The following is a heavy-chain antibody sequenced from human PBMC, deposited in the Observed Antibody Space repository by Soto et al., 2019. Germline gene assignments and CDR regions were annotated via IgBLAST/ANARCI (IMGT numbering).Heavy chain of an antibody. D-gene: IGHD2-2*01. V-gene: IGHV3-23*01. Sequence: GGSLRLSCAVSGFTFSSYAMSWVRQAPGKGLEWISYISGSGGRTYYADSVKGRFTISRDNSKNTVFLQMNSLRVEDTAVYYCAKANSFSCSGTTCYAFYFDYWGQGTLVTVSS. CDR1: GFTFSSYA. CDR3: AKANSFSCSGTTCYAFYFDY. CDR2: ISGSGGRT. J-gene: IGHJ4*02.